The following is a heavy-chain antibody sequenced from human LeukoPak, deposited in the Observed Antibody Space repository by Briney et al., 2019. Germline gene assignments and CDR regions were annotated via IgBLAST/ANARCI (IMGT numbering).Heavy chain of an antibody. CDR3: AKWGDNDVLTGYYVSDY. D-gene: IGHD3-9*01. J-gene: IGHJ4*02. CDR2: ISGSGGNT. Sequence: GGSLRLSCAASGFTFSKYAMSWVRQAPGKALECVSAISGSGGNTYYADSVKGRFTISRDNSKNTVFLQMNSLRAEDTAVYYCAKWGDNDVLTGYYVSDYWGQGTMVTVSS. V-gene: IGHV3-23*01. CDR1: GFTFSKYA.